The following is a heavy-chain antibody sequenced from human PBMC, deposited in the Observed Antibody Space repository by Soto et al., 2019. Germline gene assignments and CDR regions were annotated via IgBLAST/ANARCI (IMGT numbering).Heavy chain of an antibody. J-gene: IGHJ3*02. CDR2: IIPIFGTA. CDR1: GGTFSSYA. CDR3: ARDDSSSWYGGAFDI. Sequence: SVKVSCKASGGTFSSYAISWVRQAPRQGLEWMGGIIPIFGTANYAQKFQGRVTITADESTSTAYMELSSLRSEDTAVYYCARDDSSSWYGGAFDIWGQGTMVTVSS. D-gene: IGHD6-13*01. V-gene: IGHV1-69*13.